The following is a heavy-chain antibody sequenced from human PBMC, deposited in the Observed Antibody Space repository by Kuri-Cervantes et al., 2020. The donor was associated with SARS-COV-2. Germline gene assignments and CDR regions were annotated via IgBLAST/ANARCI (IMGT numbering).Heavy chain of an antibody. D-gene: IGHD6-6*01. CDR1: GGTFSSYA. Sequence: SVKVSCKASGGTFSSYAISWVRQAPGQGLEWMGRIIPIFGTANYAQKFQGRVTITADESTSTAYMELSSLRSEDTAVYYCARDCKDSSSSSTLDYWGQGTLVTVSS. CDR3: ARDCKDSSSSSTLDY. J-gene: IGHJ4*02. V-gene: IGHV1-69*13. CDR2: IIPIFGTA.